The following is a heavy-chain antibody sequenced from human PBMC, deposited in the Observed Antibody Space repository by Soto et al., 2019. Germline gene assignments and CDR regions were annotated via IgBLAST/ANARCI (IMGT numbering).Heavy chain of an antibody. D-gene: IGHD3-16*01. CDR1: WFNFHTHS. V-gene: IGHV3-74*01. CDR3: MINPGY. CDR2: INSDGSST. J-gene: IGHJ4*02. Sequence: VGSLRLPFSTSWFNFHTHSMHRVRQAPGKGLVWVARINSDGSSTRYADSVKGRLTISRDHAKNTLPLQMNSLRGEDTAVYFRMINPGYWGQGTRV.